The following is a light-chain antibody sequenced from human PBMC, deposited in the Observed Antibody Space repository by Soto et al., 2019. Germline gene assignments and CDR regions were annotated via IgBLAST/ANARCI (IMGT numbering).Light chain of an antibody. J-gene: IGLJ3*02. CDR2: DVS. CDR3: SSYTSKGTLV. CDR1: SSDVGGYDH. V-gene: IGLV2-14*03. Sequence: QSVLTQPASVSGSPGQSITISCTGTSSDVGGYDHVSWYQQHPGKAPKLIIYDVSIRPSGVSNRFSGSKSGNTASLAVSGLQAEDEADYYCSSYTSKGTLVFGGGTKLTVL.